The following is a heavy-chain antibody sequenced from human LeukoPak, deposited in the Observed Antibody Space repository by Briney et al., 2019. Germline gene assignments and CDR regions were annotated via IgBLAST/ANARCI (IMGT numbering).Heavy chain of an antibody. V-gene: IGHV1-18*01. D-gene: IGHD3-10*01. CDR2: ISAYNGNT. CDR3: ARGPRITLVRGGQWYYYMDV. CDR1: GYTFTTYA. J-gene: IGHJ6*03. Sequence: ASVKVSCKAFGYTFTTYAMNWVRQAPGQGLEWMGWISAYNGNTNYAQKLQGRVTMTTDTSTSTAYMELRSLRSDDTAVYYCARGPRITLVRGGQWYYYMDVWGKGTTVTISS.